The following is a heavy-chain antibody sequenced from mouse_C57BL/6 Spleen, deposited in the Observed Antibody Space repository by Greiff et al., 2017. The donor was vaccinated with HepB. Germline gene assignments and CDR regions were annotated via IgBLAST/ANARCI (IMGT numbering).Heavy chain of an antibody. Sequence: EVKLMESGAELVRPGASVKLSCTASGFNIKDDYMHWVKQRPEQGLERIGWIDPENGYTEYASKFQGKATITADISSNTAYLLLSSLTSEDTAVYYFTTSETTVVGYFDVWGTGTTVTVSS. CDR3: TTSETTVVGYFDV. CDR2: IDPENGYT. V-gene: IGHV14-4*01. J-gene: IGHJ1*03. CDR1: GFNIKDDY. D-gene: IGHD1-1*01.